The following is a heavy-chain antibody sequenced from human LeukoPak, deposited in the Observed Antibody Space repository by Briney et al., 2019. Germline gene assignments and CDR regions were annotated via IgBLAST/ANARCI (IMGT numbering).Heavy chain of an antibody. CDR3: AKELRPNYYDSSPPGSGLDY. CDR2: ISYDGRNE. D-gene: IGHD3-22*01. Sequence: PGRSLRLSCAASGFTLSGFGIHWVRQAPDKGLEWVAIISYDGRNEKYIDSVRGRFTVSRDNSKNMVYLQMNSLRAEDTAVYYCAKELRPNYYDSSPPGSGLDYWGQGTLVTVSS. V-gene: IGHV3-33*03. J-gene: IGHJ4*02. CDR1: GFTLSGFG.